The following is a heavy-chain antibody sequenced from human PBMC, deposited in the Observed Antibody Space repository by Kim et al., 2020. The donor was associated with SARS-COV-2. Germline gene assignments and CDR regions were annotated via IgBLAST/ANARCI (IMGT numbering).Heavy chain of an antibody. CDR2: INAGNGNT. V-gene: IGHV1-3*01. CDR1: GYTFTSYA. D-gene: IGHD3-10*01. J-gene: IGHJ5*02. Sequence: ASVKVSCKASGYTFTSYAMHWVRQAPGQRLEWMGWINAGNGNTKYSQKFQGRVTITRDTSASTDYMELSSLRSEDTAVYYCARVGDGVWFGELSNWFDPWGQGTLVTVSS. CDR3: ARVGDGVWFGELSNWFDP.